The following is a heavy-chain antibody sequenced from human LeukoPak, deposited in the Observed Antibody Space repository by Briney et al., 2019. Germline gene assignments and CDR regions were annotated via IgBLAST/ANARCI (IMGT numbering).Heavy chain of an antibody. J-gene: IGHJ3*02. D-gene: IGHD3-22*01. CDR2: INPNSGGT. V-gene: IGHV1-2*02. CDR3: ARDFRSPYYYDSSGTSGAFDI. Sequence: GASVKVSCKASGYTFTGYYMHWVRQAPGQGLEWMGWINPNSGGTNYAQKFQGRVTMTRDTSISTAYMELSRLRSDDTAVYYCARDFRSPYYYDSSGTSGAFDIWGQETMVTVSS. CDR1: GYTFTGYY.